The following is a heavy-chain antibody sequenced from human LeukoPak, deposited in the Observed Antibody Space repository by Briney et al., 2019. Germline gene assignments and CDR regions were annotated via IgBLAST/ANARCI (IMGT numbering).Heavy chain of an antibody. D-gene: IGHD1-7*01. J-gene: IGHJ6*02. Sequence: GGSLRLSCAASGFTFSSYAMSWVRQAPGKGLEWVGQTVSKIDGGTTDYATPVKGRFTISRDDSKSTLYLQMNSLKIEDTAVYYCTTDEDWNYARKDVWGQGATVIVSS. CDR1: GFTFSSYA. CDR3: TTDEDWNYARKDV. CDR2: TVSKIDGGTT. V-gene: IGHV3-15*04.